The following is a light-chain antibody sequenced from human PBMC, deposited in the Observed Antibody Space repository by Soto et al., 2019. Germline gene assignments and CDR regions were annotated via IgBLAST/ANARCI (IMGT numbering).Light chain of an antibody. V-gene: IGKV3-11*01. J-gene: IGKJ4*01. Sequence: EVVLTQSPATLSLSPGEGATLSCRASQSVSTSLAWYQQKPGQAPRLLIYDASNRATGIPARFTGSGSGTDFTLTIYSLEPEDFAVYYCQQGGSFGGGTKVEIK. CDR2: DAS. CDR3: QQGGS. CDR1: QSVSTS.